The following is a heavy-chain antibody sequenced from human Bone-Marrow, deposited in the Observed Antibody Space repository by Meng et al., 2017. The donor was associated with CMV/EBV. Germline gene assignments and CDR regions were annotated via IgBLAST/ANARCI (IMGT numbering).Heavy chain of an antibody. CDR1: GYTFTAYH. CDR3: ARAGRYQLLYGSFDY. D-gene: IGHD2-2*02. V-gene: IGHV1-69*05. Sequence: SVKVSCKASGYTFTAYHMHWVRQAPGQGLEWMGGIIPIFGTANYAQKFQGRVTITTDESTSTAYMELSSLRSEDTAVYYCARAGRYQLLYGSFDYWGQGTLVTVSS. J-gene: IGHJ4*02. CDR2: IIPIFGTA.